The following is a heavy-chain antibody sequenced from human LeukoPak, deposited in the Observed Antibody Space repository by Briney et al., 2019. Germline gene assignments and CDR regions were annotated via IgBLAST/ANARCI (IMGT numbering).Heavy chain of an antibody. J-gene: IGHJ4*02. CDR3: ATRKTDYGDLLWDY. Sequence: GGTLRLSSAASAPTFSSYAMSWVRPAPGKGLHWVSAISGSGGSTYYADSVKGRFTISRDNSKNTLYLQMNSLRAEDTAVYYCATRKTDYGDLLWDYWGQGTLVTVSS. D-gene: IGHD4-17*01. CDR1: APTFSSYA. CDR2: ISGSGGST. V-gene: IGHV3-23*01.